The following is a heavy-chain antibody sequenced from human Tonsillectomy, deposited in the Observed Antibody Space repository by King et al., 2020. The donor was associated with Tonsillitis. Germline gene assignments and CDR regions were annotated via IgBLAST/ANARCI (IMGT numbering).Heavy chain of an antibody. CDR1: GGSISSSSYY. Sequence: QLQESGPGLVKPSETLSLTCSVSGGSISSSSYYWGWIRQPPGQGLEWIGNMYYIGSTYYNPSLKSRVTISVETSKNQFSLKLTSVTAADTAIYYCARTITGYDAFDIWGQGTVVTVSS. CDR2: MYYIGST. V-gene: IGHV4-39*07. D-gene: IGHD1-20*01. CDR3: ARTITGYDAFDI. J-gene: IGHJ3*02.